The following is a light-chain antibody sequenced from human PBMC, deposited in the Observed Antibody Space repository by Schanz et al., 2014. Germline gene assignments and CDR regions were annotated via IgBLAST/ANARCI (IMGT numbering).Light chain of an antibody. J-gene: IGLJ2*01. V-gene: IGLV2-14*02. CDR2: EGS. CDR3: SSHASNNPRVV. CDR1: SSDVGSYNL. Sequence: QSALTQPASVSGSPGQSITISCTGTSSDVGSYNLVSWYQHHPGKAPKLMVYEGSKRPSGVSNRFSGSKSGNTASLTISGVQAEDEADYYCSSHASNNPRVVFGGGTKLTVL.